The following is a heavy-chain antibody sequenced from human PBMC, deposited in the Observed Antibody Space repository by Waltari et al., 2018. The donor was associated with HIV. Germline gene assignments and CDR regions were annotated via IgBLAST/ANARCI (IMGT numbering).Heavy chain of an antibody. D-gene: IGHD3-22*01. CDR1: GVSFMDVW. J-gene: IGHJ4*02. Sequence: EVQLVESGGGLVKPGGSLRLSGAASGVSFMDVWLNWVRQGPGQGLEWVGQIKSKTEGWTTDYAAPVKGRFTISRDDSKNMLFLEMNSLNTDDTASYYCTVGKSSGYYWGQGTLVTVSS. CDR3: TVGKSSGYY. V-gene: IGHV3-15*01. CDR2: IKSKTEGWTT.